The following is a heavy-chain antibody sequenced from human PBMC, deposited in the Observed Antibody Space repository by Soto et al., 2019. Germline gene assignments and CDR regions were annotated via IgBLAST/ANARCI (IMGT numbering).Heavy chain of an antibody. J-gene: IGHJ5*02. V-gene: IGHV4-31*03. Sequence: SETLSLTCTVSGGSISSGGYYWSWIRQHPGKGLEWIGYIYYSGSTYYNPSLKSRVTISVDTSKNQFSLKLSSVTAADTAVYYCARDRHGTAAAGTFGFDPWGQGTLVTVSS. D-gene: IGHD6-13*01. CDR1: GGSISSGGYY. CDR2: IYYSGST. CDR3: ARDRHGTAAAGTFGFDP.